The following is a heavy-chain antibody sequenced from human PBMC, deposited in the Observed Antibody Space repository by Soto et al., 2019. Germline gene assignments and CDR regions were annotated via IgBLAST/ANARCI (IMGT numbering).Heavy chain of an antibody. CDR1: GGAFTNYS. Sequence: ASVKVSCKVSGGAFTNYSLNWVRHAPGQGLEWLGGIIPLHNTSNYSLKLLGRGGVTADISSNTVYMHLSGLTSDDTATYYCAIWSNWNPLYYRGMDVWGQGTTVTVSS. CDR2: IIPLHNTS. V-gene: IGHV1-69*08. J-gene: IGHJ6*02. D-gene: IGHD1-20*01. CDR3: AIWSNWNPLYYRGMDV.